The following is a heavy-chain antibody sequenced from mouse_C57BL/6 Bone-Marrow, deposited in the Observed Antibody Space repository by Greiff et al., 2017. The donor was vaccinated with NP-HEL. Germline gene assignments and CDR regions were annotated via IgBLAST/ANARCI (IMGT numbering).Heavy chain of an antibody. CDR3: ARGTTVVARYYAMDY. J-gene: IGHJ4*01. CDR1: GYTFTSYW. D-gene: IGHD1-1*01. Sequence: QVQLQQSGAELVKPGASVKLSCKASGYTFTSYWMHWVKQRPGQGLEWIGMIHPNSGSTNYNEKFKSKATLTVDKSSSTAYMQLSSLTSEDSAVYYCARGTTVVARYYAMDYWGQGTSVTVSS. CDR2: IHPNSGST. V-gene: IGHV1-64*01.